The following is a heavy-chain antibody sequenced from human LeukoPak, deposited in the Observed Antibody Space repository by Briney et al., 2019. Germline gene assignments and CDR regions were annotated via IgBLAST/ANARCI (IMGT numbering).Heavy chain of an antibody. D-gene: IGHD3-10*01. J-gene: IGHJ6*02. V-gene: IGHV1-8*01. CDR2: MNPNSGNT. Sequence: GASVKVSCKASGYTFTSYDINWVRQATGQGLEWMGWMNPNSGNTGYAQKFQGRVTMTRNTSISTAYMELCGLRSEDTAVYYCARGTQFGYYYGMDVWGQGTTVTVSS. CDR1: GYTFTSYD. CDR3: ARGTQFGYYYGMDV.